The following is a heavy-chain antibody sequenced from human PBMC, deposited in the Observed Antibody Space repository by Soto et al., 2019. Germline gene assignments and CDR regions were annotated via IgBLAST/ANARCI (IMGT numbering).Heavy chain of an antibody. CDR2: IGGGTSTRT. D-gene: IGHD3-3*02. V-gene: IGHV3-23*01. CDR1: GFTFRSYG. Sequence: EVQLLESGGGLVQPGGSLRLSCAASGFTFRSYGMSWVRQAPGKGLEWFSGIGGGTSTRTYYADSVKGRFIISRDNSKNTLYLQMNSLRAEDTAVYYCAKVEVIFGVVIGQLDHWGQGALVTVAS. CDR3: AKVEVIFGVVIGQLDH. J-gene: IGHJ4*02.